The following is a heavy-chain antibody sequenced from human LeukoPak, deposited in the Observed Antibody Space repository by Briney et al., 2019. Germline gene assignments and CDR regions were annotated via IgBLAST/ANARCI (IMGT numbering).Heavy chain of an antibody. V-gene: IGHV4-34*01. D-gene: IGHD6-13*01. J-gene: IGHJ1*01. CDR1: GGSFSGYY. CDR3: ARATGIAAAGNRDFQH. Sequence: SETLSLTCAVYGGSFSGYYWSWIRQPPGKGLEWIGEINHSGSTNYNPSFKSRVTISVDTSKNQFSLKLSSVTAADTAVYYCARATGIAAAGNRDFQHWGQGTLVTVSS. CDR2: INHSGST.